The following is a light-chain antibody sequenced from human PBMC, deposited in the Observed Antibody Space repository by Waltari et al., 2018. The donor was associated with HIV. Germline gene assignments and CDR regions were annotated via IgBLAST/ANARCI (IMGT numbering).Light chain of an antibody. CDR3: STHTTNDTLE. Sequence: QSALTQPASVSGSPGQSVTISCTGTSSHFGPYNFFSWYQQYPGNVPQVIIYAVTSRPSGVPHRFSGSRSGNTASLTISGLQVDDEAVYYCSTHTTNDTLEFGGGTKLTVL. CDR1: SSHFGPYNF. J-gene: IGLJ2*01. CDR2: AVT. V-gene: IGLV2-14*03.